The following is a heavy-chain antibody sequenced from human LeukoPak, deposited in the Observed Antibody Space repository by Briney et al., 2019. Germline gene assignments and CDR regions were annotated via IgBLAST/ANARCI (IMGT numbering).Heavy chain of an antibody. J-gene: IGHJ2*01. CDR3: ARQPSGYAWYFAL. D-gene: IGHD5-12*01. V-gene: IGHV5-10-1*01. Sequence: KSGESLKISCKISGYTFTSYWITWVRQMPGKGLEWMGRIDPSDSYTNYSPSFQGHVTMSVDKSITTAYLQWSSLKASDTAMYYCARQPSGYAWYFALWGRGTLVTVSS. CDR2: IDPSDSYT. CDR1: GYTFTSYW.